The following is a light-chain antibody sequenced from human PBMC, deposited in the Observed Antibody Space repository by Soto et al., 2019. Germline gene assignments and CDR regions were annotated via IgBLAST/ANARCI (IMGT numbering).Light chain of an antibody. V-gene: IGKV1-39*01. J-gene: IGKJ1*01. CDR3: QQSLRAHRS. Sequence: DIKKKQSPTSLSASVGDTVTITCRASESISSYLNWYQQKPGKAPTLLIYATSSLQSGVPSRFSGGGFETDFNLTIYSLQLDDFETYYCQQSLRAHRSLGQVPKADIK. CDR2: ATS. CDR1: ESISSY.